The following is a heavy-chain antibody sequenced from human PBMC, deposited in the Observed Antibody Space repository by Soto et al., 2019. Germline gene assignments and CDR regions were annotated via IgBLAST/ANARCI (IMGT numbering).Heavy chain of an antibody. CDR1: GGSISGSSYY. Sequence: PSETLSVTCTVSGGSISGSSYYWGWIRQPPGKGLEWIGSISDSESTYYNLSLKSRITMSVDTSKNQFSLKLSSVSAADTAVYCCARQNPLNWFDPWGQETLVTVSS. CDR2: ISDSEST. CDR3: ARQNPLNWFDP. J-gene: IGHJ5*02. V-gene: IGHV4-39*01.